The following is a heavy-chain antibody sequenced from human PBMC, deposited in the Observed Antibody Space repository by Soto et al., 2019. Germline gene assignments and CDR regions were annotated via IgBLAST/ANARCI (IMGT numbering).Heavy chain of an antibody. CDR3: ARVERYFDWLGAFDI. V-gene: IGHV1-18*01. J-gene: IGHJ3*02. CDR1: GYTFTSYG. D-gene: IGHD3-9*01. CDR2: ISAYNGNT. Sequence: ASVKVSCKASGYTFTSYGISWVRQAPGQGLEWMGRISAYNGNTNYAQKLQGRVTMTTDTSTSTAYMELRSLRSDDTALYYCARVERYFDWLGAFDIWGQGTMVTVSS.